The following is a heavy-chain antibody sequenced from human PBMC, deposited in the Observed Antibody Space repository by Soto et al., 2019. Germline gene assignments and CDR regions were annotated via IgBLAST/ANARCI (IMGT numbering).Heavy chain of an antibody. D-gene: IGHD3-22*01. V-gene: IGHV1-3*01. CDR3: ARGAIVSGYYPYYFDY. CDR2: INAGNGNT. Sequence: ASVKVSCKASGYTFTSYAMHSVRQAPGQRLEWMGWINAGNGNTKYSQKFQGRVTITRDTSASTAYMELSSLRSEDTAVYYCARGAIVSGYYPYYFDYWGQGTLVTVSS. CDR1: GYTFTSYA. J-gene: IGHJ4*02.